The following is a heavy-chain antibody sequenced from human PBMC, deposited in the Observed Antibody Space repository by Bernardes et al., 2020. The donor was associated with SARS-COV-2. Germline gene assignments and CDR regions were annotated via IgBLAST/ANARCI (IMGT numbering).Heavy chain of an antibody. D-gene: IGHD1-26*01. V-gene: IGHV3-21*01. Sequence: GGSLRLSCAASGFSFSTSCLNWVRQAPGKGLQWVSHISSTNTYIYYADSVKSRFTISRDNAKNSLYLQMNSLRAEDAAVFYCARGGGLLDYWGRGTLVTVSS. J-gene: IGHJ4*02. CDR1: GFSFSTSC. CDR2: ISSTNTYI. CDR3: ARGGGLLDY.